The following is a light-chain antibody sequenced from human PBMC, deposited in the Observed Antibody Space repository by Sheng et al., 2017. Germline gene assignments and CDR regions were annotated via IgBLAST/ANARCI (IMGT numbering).Light chain of an antibody. Sequence: NFMLTQPHSVSESPGKTVTISCTRSSGSIASNYVQWYLQRPGSSPTTVMYENYQRPSGVPDRFSGSIDSSSNSASLTISGLKTEDEADYYCQSYDSNTWVFDGGTKLIVL. CDR2: ENY. CDR1: SGSIASNY. CDR3: QSYDSNTWV. J-gene: IGLJ3*02. V-gene: IGLV6-57*01.